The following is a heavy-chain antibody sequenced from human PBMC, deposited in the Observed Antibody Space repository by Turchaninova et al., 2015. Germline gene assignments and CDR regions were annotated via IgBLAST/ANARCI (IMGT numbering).Heavy chain of an antibody. D-gene: IGHD3-9*01. V-gene: IGHV2-26*01. CDR1: GFSLTNARMG. CDR2: IFSNDEK. CDR3: AQMREFDSYSYDGMDV. Sequence: QVTLKESGPVLVKPTETVTLTCTVSGFSLTNARMGVSWIRQPPGKALEWLAHIFSNDEKSYSTFLKSRLTISKDTSKSQFVLIMTNMDPVDTATYFCAQMREFDSYSYDGMDVWGQGTTVTVSS. J-gene: IGHJ6*02.